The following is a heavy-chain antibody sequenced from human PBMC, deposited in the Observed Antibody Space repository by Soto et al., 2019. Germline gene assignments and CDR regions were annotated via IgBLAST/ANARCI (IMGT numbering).Heavy chain of an antibody. CDR1: GGSVSSGSYY. J-gene: IGHJ4*02. V-gene: IGHV4-61*01. D-gene: IGHD5-12*01. Sequence: PSETLSLTCTVSGGSVSSGSYYWSWIRQPPGKGLEWIGYIYYSGSTNYNPSLKSRVTISVDTSKNQFSLKLSSVTAADTAVYYCARDLSYSGYYTAFDYWGQGTLVTVSS. CDR2: IYYSGST. CDR3: ARDLSYSGYYTAFDY.